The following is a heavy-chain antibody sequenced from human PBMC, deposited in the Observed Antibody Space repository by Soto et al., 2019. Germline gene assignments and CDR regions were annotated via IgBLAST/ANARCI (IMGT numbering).Heavy chain of an antibody. J-gene: IGHJ4*02. CDR2: INHSGST. V-gene: IGHV4-34*01. Sequence: SETLSLTCTVSGGSISSYYWSWIRQPPGKGLEWIGEINHSGSTNYNPSLKSRVTISVDTSKNQFSLKLSSVTAADTAVYYCAGLRGYDLGYWGQGTLVTVSS. CDR3: AGLRGYDLGY. CDR1: GGSISSYY. D-gene: IGHD5-12*01.